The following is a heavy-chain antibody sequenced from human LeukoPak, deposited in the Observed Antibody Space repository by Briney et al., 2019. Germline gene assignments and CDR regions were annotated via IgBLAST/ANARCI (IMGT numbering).Heavy chain of an antibody. CDR3: ASDLEATFGGVLDY. J-gene: IGHJ4*02. CDR2: TYYRSKWYN. V-gene: IGHV6-1*01. D-gene: IGHD3-16*01. Sequence: SQTLSLTCAISGDSVSSNSAAWNWIRQSPSRGLEWLGRTYYRSKWYNDYAVSVKSRITINPDTSKNQFSLQLNSVTPEDTAVYYCASDLEATFGGVLDYWGQGTLVTVSS. CDR1: GDSVSSNSAA.